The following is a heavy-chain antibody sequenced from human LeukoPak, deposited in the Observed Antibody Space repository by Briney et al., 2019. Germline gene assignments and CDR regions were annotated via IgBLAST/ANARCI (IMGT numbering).Heavy chain of an antibody. CDR3: ARWCGVVSSGSSRRSYCAFDI. Sequence: ASVKVSCKASGYTFTSYGISWVRQAPGQGLEWMGWISAYNGNTNYAQKLQGRVTMTTDTSTSTAYMELRSLRSDDTAVYYCARWCGVVSSGSSRRSYCAFDIWGQGTMVTVSS. CDR2: ISAYNGNT. CDR1: GYTFTSYG. D-gene: IGHD1-26*01. V-gene: IGHV1-18*01. J-gene: IGHJ3*02.